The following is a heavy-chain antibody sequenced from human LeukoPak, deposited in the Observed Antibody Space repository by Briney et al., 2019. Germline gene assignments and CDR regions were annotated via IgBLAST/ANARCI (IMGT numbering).Heavy chain of an antibody. D-gene: IGHD3-3*01. V-gene: IGHV4-59*12. Sequence: SETLSLTCTVSGGSISSYYWSWIRQPPGKGLEWIGYIYYSGSTNYNPSLKSRLTISVDTSKNQFSLNLSSVTAADTAVYYCARDFWSGYFFFDQWGQGTLVTVSS. CDR2: IYYSGST. CDR3: ARDFWSGYFFFDQ. CDR1: GGSISSYY. J-gene: IGHJ4*02.